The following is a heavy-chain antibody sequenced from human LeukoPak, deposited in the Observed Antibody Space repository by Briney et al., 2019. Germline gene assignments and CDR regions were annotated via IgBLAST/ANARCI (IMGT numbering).Heavy chain of an antibody. CDR2: MNPNSGNT. CDR1: GYTFTSYD. CDR3: ARAPMVVAAKRYYYYYYYMDV. Sequence: ASVKVSCKASGYTFTSYDINWVRQATGQGLEWMGWMNPNSGNTGYAQKFQGRVTITRNTSISTAYMELSSLRSEDTAVYYCARAPMVVAAKRYYYYYYYMDVWGKGTTVTVSS. D-gene: IGHD2-15*01. V-gene: IGHV1-8*03. J-gene: IGHJ6*03.